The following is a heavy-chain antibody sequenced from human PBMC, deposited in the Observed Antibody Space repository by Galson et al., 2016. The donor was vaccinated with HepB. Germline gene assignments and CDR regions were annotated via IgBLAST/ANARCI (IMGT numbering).Heavy chain of an antibody. CDR1: GDSVSSNSVA. V-gene: IGHV6-1*01. CDR2: TYRRSTYYN. J-gene: IGHJ3*01. D-gene: IGHD3-16*01. CDR3: ARGAHSTFDV. Sequence: CAISGDSVSSNSVAWNWIRQSPSRGPEWLGRTYRRSTYYNDDTESVKGRITINTDTSKNQFSLQLNSVAPEDTAVYYCARGAHSTFDVWGRGTMVTVSS.